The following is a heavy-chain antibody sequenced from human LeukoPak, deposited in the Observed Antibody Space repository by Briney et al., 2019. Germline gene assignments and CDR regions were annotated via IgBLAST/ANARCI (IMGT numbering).Heavy chain of an antibody. CDR1: GFTFSSYS. V-gene: IGHV3-23*01. D-gene: IGHD6-19*01. J-gene: IGHJ4*02. CDR2: ISGSGGST. CDR3: AKAFSSGWYFEYDY. Sequence: GGSLRLSCAASGFTFSSYSMNWVRQAPGKGLEWVSAISGSGGSTYYADSVKGRFTISRDNSKNTLYLQMNSLRAVDTAVYYCAKAFSSGWYFEYDYWGQGTLVTVSS.